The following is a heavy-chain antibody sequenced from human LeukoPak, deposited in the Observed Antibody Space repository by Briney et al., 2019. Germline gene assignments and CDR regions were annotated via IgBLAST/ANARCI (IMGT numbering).Heavy chain of an antibody. J-gene: IGHJ6*03. CDR2: IKQDGSEQ. V-gene: IGHV3-7*01. D-gene: IGHD3-16*02. Sequence: GGSLKLSCVASGFSFNTYWMSWVRQAPGKGLEWVANIKQDGSEQHYVDSVKGRYTISRDNAKNSVYLQMNRLRVEDTAVYYCARRSYRGVITVYYYYYMDVWGKGTPVTVSS. CDR1: GFSFNTYW. CDR3: ARRSYRGVITVYYYYYMDV.